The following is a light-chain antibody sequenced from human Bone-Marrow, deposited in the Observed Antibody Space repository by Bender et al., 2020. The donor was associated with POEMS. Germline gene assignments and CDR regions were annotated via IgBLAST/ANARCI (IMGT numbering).Light chain of an antibody. V-gene: IGLV2-23*02. CDR3: CSYADSSTLV. Sequence: QSALTQPASVSGSPGQSITMSCTGTSSDIGSYSLVSWYQQHPGKAPKLLIYEVSLRPSGISNRFSGSKSGNTASLTISGLQAEDEADYYCCSYADSSTLVLGTGTKVTVL. CDR2: EVS. J-gene: IGLJ1*01. CDR1: SSDIGSYSL.